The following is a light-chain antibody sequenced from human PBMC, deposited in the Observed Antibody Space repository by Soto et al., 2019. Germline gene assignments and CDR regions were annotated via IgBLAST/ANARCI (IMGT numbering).Light chain of an antibody. Sequence: QSALPQPASVSGSPGQSITISCTGTSSDIGYNNYVSWFQQRPGKAPTLIIYEVSNRPSGVSTHFSGSKSGNTASLTISGLLPEDEAEYYCSSYTTTTLLFGGGTKVTVL. CDR2: EVS. J-gene: IGLJ3*02. CDR1: SSDIGYNNY. CDR3: SSYTTTTLL. V-gene: IGLV2-14*01.